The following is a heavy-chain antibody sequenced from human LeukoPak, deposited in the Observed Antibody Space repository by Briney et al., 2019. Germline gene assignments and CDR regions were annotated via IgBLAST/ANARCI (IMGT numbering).Heavy chain of an antibody. CDR3: AKEGPGGGGYFDD. D-gene: IGHD3-16*01. Sequence: PGGSLRLSCATSGFTFGNYAMSWVRQAPGRGPEWVAAISGSGASAYHADSVKGRFTISRDNSKNTLYLQMNSLRAEDTAVYYCAKEGPGGGGYFDDWGQGTLVTVSS. J-gene: IGHJ4*02. CDR2: ISGSGASA. V-gene: IGHV3-23*01. CDR1: GFTFGNYA.